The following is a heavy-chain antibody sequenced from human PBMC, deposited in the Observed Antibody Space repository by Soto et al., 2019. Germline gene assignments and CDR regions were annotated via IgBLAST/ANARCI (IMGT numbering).Heavy chain of an antibody. V-gene: IGHV1-69*01. J-gene: IGHJ5*02. D-gene: IGHD2-2*01. Sequence: QVQLVQSGAEVKKPGSSVKVSCKASGGTFSSFAISWVRQAPGQGLEWMGGIIPIFGTANYAQKFQGRVTITADESTSTAYMELSSLRSEDTAVYYCARDRGCSSTSCWGLEYNWFDPWGQGTLVTVSS. CDR2: IIPIFGTA. CDR1: GGTFSSFA. CDR3: ARDRGCSSTSCWGLEYNWFDP.